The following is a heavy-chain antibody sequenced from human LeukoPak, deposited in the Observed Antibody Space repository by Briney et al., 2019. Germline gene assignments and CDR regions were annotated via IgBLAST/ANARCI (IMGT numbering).Heavy chain of an antibody. CDR3: ARSFYGSGNKFDY. D-gene: IGHD3-10*01. CDR2: INPNSGGT. J-gene: IGHJ4*02. CDR1: GYTFTGYY. Sequence: GASVKVSCKASGYTFTGYYMHWVRQAPGQGLEWMGWINPNSGGTNYAQKFQGWVTMTRDTSISTAYMELSRLRSDDTAVYYCARSFYGSGNKFDYWGQGTLVTVSS. V-gene: IGHV1-2*04.